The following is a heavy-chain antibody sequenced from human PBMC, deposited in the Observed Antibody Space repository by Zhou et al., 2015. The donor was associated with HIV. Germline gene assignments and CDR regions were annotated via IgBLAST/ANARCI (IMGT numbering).Heavy chain of an antibody. D-gene: IGHD2-2*02. CDR1: GYIFSSYA. J-gene: IGHJ4*02. CDR3: ARAFHCSSTSCYTGAHFDY. V-gene: IGHV1-69*13. Sequence: QVQLVQSVSELKKPGASVTVSCKASGYIFSSYAMNWVRQAPGQGLEWLGGIIPSFGTANYAQKFQGRVTITADESTSTAYMELSSLRSEDTAVYYCARAFHCSSTSCYTGAHFDYWGQGTLVTVSS. CDR2: IIPSFGTA.